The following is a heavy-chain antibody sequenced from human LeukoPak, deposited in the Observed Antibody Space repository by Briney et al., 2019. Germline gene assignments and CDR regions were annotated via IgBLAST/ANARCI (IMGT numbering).Heavy chain of an antibody. CDR2: FDPEDGET. D-gene: IGHD4-17*01. V-gene: IGHV1-24*01. J-gene: IGHJ5*02. CDR1: GYTFTDYN. CDR3: ATDLKGLRSNWFDP. Sequence: ASVKVSCKASGYTFTDYNMHWVRQSPGQGPEWMGGFDPEDGETIYAQKFQGRVTMTEDTSTDTAYMELSSLRSEGTAVYYCATDLKGLRSNWFDPWGQGTLVTVSS.